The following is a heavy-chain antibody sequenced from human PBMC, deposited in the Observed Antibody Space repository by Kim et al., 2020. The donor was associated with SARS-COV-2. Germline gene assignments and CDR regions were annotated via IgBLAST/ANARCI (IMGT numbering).Heavy chain of an antibody. J-gene: IGHJ5*02. CDR2: ISYDGSNK. CDR3: ARDLIAAAT. V-gene: IGHV3-30*04. Sequence: GGSLRLSCAASGFTFSSYAMHWVRQAPGKGLEWVAVISYDGSNKYYADSVKGRFTISRDNSKNTLYLQMNSLRAEETAVYYCARDLIAAATWGQGTLVTVSS. CDR1: GFTFSSYA. D-gene: IGHD6-13*01.